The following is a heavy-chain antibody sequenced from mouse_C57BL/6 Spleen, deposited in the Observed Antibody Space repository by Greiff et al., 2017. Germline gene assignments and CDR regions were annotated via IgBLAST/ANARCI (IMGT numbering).Heavy chain of an antibody. V-gene: IGHV10-1*01. CDR3: VRQGDSSGYVGWFAY. Sequence: EVKLQESGGGLVQPKGSLKLSCAASGFSFNTYAMNWVRQAPGTGLEWVARIRSKRNNYATYYADSVKDRFTISRDDSESMLYLQMNNLKTEDTAMYYCVRQGDSSGYVGWFAYWGQGTLVTVSA. CDR2: IRSKRNNYAT. J-gene: IGHJ3*01. D-gene: IGHD3-2*02. CDR1: GFSFNTYA.